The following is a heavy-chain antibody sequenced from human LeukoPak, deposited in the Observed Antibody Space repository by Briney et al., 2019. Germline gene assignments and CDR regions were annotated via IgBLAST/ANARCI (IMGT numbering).Heavy chain of an antibody. J-gene: IGHJ4*02. V-gene: IGHV4-59*01. CDR1: GGSISGYY. CDR2: IYNSGSL. Sequence: ASETLSLTCTVSGGSISGYYWSWIRQAPGKGLEWIGYIYNSGSLNYNPSLKSRVTIAVDTSENQFSLKLTSVTAADTAVYYCARSPLISSGWLGLDFWGQGILVTVSS. CDR3: ARSPLISSGWLGLDF. D-gene: IGHD6-19*01.